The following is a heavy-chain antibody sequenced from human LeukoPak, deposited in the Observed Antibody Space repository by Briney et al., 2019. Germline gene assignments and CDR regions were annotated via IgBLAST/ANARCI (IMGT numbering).Heavy chain of an antibody. V-gene: IGHV4-34*01. CDR3: ARPLSVTFGGVIDPWFDP. CDR1: GGSFSGYY. Sequence: SETLSLTCAVYGGSFSGYYWNWIRQPPGKGLEWIGEINPSRSTNYSPSLKSRVTISVDTSKNQFSLKLSSVTAADTAVYYCARPLSVTFGGVIDPWFDPWGQGTLVTVSS. D-gene: IGHD3-16*02. CDR2: INPSRST. J-gene: IGHJ5*02.